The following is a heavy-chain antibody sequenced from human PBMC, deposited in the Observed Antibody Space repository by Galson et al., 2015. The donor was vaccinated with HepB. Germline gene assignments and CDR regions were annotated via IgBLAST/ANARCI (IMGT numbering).Heavy chain of an antibody. CDR3: ARDIGPYYYDTKGAFVI. V-gene: IGHV3-21*01. Sequence: SLRLSCAASGFTFSSYSMNWVRQAPGKGLEWVSSISSSSSYIYYADSVKGRFTISRDNAKNSLYLQMNSLRAEDTAVYYCARDIGPYYYDTKGAFVIWGQGTMVTVSS. J-gene: IGHJ3*02. D-gene: IGHD3-22*01. CDR1: GFTFSSYS. CDR2: ISSSSSYI.